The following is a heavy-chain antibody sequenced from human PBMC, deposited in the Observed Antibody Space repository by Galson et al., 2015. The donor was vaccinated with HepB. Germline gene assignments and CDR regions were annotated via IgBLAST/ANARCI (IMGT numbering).Heavy chain of an antibody. CDR3: ARVYFGSGSSSASWYSDP. Sequence: SLRLSCAASGFTFSSYTMNWVRQAPGKGLESVSYISSTGTTMYYADSAKGRFTISRDNAQNSLYLQMNSRGDEDTPVYYCARVYFGSGSSSASWYSDPWGRGALVTVSS. CDR1: GFTFSSYT. V-gene: IGHV3-48*02. J-gene: IGHJ2*01. D-gene: IGHD3-10*01. CDR2: ISSTGTTM.